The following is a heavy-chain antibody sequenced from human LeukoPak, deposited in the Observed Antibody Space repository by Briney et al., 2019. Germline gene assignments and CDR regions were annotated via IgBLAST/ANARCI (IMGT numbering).Heavy chain of an antibody. D-gene: IGHD1-1*01. CDR1: GYTFTSYG. CDR2: INPKSDGT. Sequence: ASVKVSCKASGYTFTSYGISWVRQAPGQGLEWMGWINPKSDGTKCAQNFQGRVTMTWDTSISTAYMEVSRLTSDDTAMFYCARDPPGTTAFDLWGQGTMVTVSS. CDR3: ARDPPGTTAFDL. J-gene: IGHJ3*01. V-gene: IGHV1-2*02.